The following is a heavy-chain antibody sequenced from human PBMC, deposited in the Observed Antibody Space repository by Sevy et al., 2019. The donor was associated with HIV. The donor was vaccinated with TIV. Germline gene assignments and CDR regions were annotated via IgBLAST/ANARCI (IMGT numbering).Heavy chain of an antibody. V-gene: IGHV1-18*04. CDR1: GYTFTSYG. J-gene: IGHJ3*02. CDR2: ISAYNANT. Sequence: ASVNVSCKASGYTFTSYGISWVRQAPGQGLEWMGWISAYNANTNYSQKLQGRVTMTTDTSTSTAYMELRSLRSDDTAVYYCAREDYDFWSGQTAEGAFDIWGQGTMVTVSS. D-gene: IGHD3-3*01. CDR3: AREDYDFWSGQTAEGAFDI.